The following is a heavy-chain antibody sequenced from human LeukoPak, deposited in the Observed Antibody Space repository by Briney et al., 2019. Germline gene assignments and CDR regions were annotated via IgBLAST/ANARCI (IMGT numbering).Heavy chain of an antibody. D-gene: IGHD3-22*01. V-gene: IGHV4-38-2*02. CDR1: GYSISSGYY. J-gene: IGHJ4*02. Sequence: SETLSLTCTVSGYSISSGYYWGWIRQPPGKGLEWIGTIYHSGSTYYNPSFKSRVTISVDTSKNQFSLKLSFVTAADTAVYYCARGLTYDSSGYDYWGQGTLVTVSS. CDR3: ARGLTYDSSGYDY. CDR2: IYHSGST.